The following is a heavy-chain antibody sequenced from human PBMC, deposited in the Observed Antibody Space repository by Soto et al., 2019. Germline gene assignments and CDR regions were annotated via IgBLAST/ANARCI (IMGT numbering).Heavy chain of an antibody. Sequence: QVTLKESGPVLVKPTETLTLTCTVSGFSLSNARMGVSWIRQPPGKALEWLAHIFSNDEKSYSTSLKSRLTISKDTSQRPVVLTMTNMSPVDTATYYCARMQRVGARQEGAFDIWGQGTMVTVSA. V-gene: IGHV2-26*01. CDR3: ARMQRVGARQEGAFDI. CDR2: IFSNDEK. J-gene: IGHJ3*02. CDR1: GFSLSNARMG. D-gene: IGHD1-26*01.